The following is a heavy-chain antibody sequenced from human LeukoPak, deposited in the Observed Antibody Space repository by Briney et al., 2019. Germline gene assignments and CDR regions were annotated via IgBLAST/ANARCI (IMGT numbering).Heavy chain of an antibody. J-gene: IGHJ1*01. CDR2: IYYGGST. CDR1: GGSISSYD. D-gene: IGHD2-2*01. CDR3: ARRGVPAELNEYFQH. V-gene: IGHV4-59*08. Sequence: SETLSLTCTVSGGSISSYDWSWIRQPPGKGLEWVGYIYYGGSTNYNPSLKSRVTISVDTSKNQFSLKLSSVTAADTAVYYCARRGVPAELNEYFQHWGQGTLVTVSS.